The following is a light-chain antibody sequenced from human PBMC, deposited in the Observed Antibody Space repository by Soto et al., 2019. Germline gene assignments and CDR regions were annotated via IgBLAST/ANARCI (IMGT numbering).Light chain of an antibody. Sequence: EIVLTQSPGTLSLSPGERATLSCRASQTVSSSYLAWYRQKPGQAPRLLIYGASSKDTGIPDRVSGSGYGTDFTLSISRLEREDFAVYYCQKYGSSPCTFGQGTKLEIK. V-gene: IGKV3-20*01. CDR2: GAS. CDR3: QKYGSSPCT. CDR1: QTVSSSY. J-gene: IGKJ2*02.